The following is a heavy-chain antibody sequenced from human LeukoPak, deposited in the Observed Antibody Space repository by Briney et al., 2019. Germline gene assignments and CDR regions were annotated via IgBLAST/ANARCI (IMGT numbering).Heavy chain of an antibody. V-gene: IGHV3-7*01. CDR1: GFTFSSYW. J-gene: IGHJ6*02. CDR3: ARAPYYYDSSGYYDYYYGMDV. Sequence: PGGSLRLSCAAPGFTFSSYWMSWVRQAPGKGLEWVADIKQDGSEKYYVDSVKGRFTISRDNAKNSLYLQMNSLRAEDTAVYYCARAPYYYDSSGYYDYYYGMDVWGQGTTVTVSS. D-gene: IGHD3-22*01. CDR2: IKQDGSEK.